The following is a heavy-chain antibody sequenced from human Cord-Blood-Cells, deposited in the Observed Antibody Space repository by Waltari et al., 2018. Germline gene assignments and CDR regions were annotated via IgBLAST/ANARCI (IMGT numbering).Heavy chain of an antibody. V-gene: IGHV4-34*01. D-gene: IGHD5-12*01. J-gene: IGHJ4*02. CDR2: INHSGST. CDR3: ARGLRGDRDIVATIDY. Sequence: QVQLQQWGAGLLKPSETLSLTCAVYGGSFSGYYWSWIRQPPGKGLEWIGEINHSGSTNDNPSLKSRVTISVDTSKNQFSLKLSSVTAADTAVYYCARGLRGDRDIVATIDYWGQGTLVTVSS. CDR1: GGSFSGYY.